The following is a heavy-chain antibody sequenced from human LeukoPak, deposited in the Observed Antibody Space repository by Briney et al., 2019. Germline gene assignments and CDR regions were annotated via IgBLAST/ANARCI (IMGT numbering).Heavy chain of an antibody. CDR3: ARELLGYCSGGSCYSRGGTDY. D-gene: IGHD2-15*01. Sequence: PGGPLRLSCAASGFTFSSYEMNWVRQAPGKGLEWVSYISSSGSTIYYADSVKGRFTISRDNAKNSLYLQMNSLRAEDTAVYYCARELLGYCSGGSCYSRGGTDYWGQGTLVTVSS. CDR2: ISSSGSTI. CDR1: GFTFSSYE. V-gene: IGHV3-48*03. J-gene: IGHJ4*02.